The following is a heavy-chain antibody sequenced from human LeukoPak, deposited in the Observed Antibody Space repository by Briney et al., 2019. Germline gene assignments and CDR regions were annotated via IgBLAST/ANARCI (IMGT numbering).Heavy chain of an antibody. CDR1: GGSFSGYY. J-gene: IGHJ6*02. CDR2: INHSGST. CDR3: ARGLHYNILTGGMDV. V-gene: IGHV4-34*01. Sequence: SETLSLTCAVYGGSFSGYYWSWIRQPPGKGLEWIGEINHSGSTNYNPSLKGRVTVSVDTSKKQFSLNLRSVTAADTAVYYCARGLHYNILTGGMDVWGQGTTVIVSS. D-gene: IGHD3-9*01.